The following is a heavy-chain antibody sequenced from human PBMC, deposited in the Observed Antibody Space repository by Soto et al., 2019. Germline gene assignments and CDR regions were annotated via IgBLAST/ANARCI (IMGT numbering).Heavy chain of an antibody. CDR2: ISAYNGNT. Sequence: ASVKVSCKASGYTFTSYGISWVRQAPGQGLEWMGWISAYNGNTNYAQKLQGRVTMTTDTSTSTAYMELRSLRSDDTAVYYCARVGGATVATNNWFDPWGQGTLVTVSS. CDR3: ARVGGATVATNNWFDP. J-gene: IGHJ5*02. D-gene: IGHD4-17*01. V-gene: IGHV1-18*04. CDR1: GYTFTSYG.